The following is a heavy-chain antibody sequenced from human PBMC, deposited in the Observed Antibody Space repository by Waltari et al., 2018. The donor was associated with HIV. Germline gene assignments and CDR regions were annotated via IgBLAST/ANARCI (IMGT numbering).Heavy chain of an antibody. Sequence: QVQLVQSGAEVKKPGSSVKVSCKASGGTFSSYAISWVRQAPGQGLEWMGGIIPIFGTANYAQKFQGRVTITADESTSTAYMELSSLRSEDTAVYYCARINCSGGSCYSHYYYYGMDVWGQGTTVTVSS. CDR2: IIPIFGTA. CDR3: ARINCSGGSCYSHYYYYGMDV. CDR1: GGTFSSYA. J-gene: IGHJ6*02. D-gene: IGHD2-15*01. V-gene: IGHV1-69*01.